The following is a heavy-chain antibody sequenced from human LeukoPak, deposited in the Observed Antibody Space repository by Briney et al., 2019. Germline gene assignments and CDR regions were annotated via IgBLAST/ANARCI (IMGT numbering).Heavy chain of an antibody. V-gene: IGHV1-2*02. CDR1: GYTFTSYD. CDR3: ARDDCSGGSCYRN. CDR2: INPNSGGT. D-gene: IGHD2-15*01. Sequence: GASVKVSCKASGYTFTSYDINWVRQAPGQGPEWMGWINPNSGGTKYAEKFQGRVTMTRDTSISTAYMEVGRLTSDDTAVYYCARDDCSGGSCYRNWGQGTLVTVSS. J-gene: IGHJ4*02.